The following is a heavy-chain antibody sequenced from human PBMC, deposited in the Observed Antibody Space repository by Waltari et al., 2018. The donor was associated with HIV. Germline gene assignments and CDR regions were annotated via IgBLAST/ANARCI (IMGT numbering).Heavy chain of an antibody. Sequence: QVQLQESGPGLVKPSGTLSLTCAVSGGSISSSNWWSWVRQPPGKGLEWIGEIYHSGSTNYNPSLKSRVTISVDKSKNQFSLKLSSVTAADTAVYYCAREMVVPAAISYYYYGMDVWGQGTTVTVSS. V-gene: IGHV4-4*02. D-gene: IGHD2-2*02. CDR3: AREMVVPAAISYYYYGMDV. J-gene: IGHJ6*02. CDR1: GGSISSSNW. CDR2: IYHSGST.